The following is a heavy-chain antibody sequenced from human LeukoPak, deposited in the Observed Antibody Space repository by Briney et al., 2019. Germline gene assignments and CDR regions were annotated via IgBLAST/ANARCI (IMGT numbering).Heavy chain of an antibody. CDR2: IYHSGTT. V-gene: IGHV4-38-2*01. CDR3: ARPPDSSDYGAAFDF. J-gene: IGHJ4*02. CDR1: GYSITSGYF. Sequence: PSETLSLTCGVSGYSITSGYFWGWIRQPPGKGLEWIGSIYHSGTTYYDPSLRSRVTISVDTSKNQFSLKLSSVTAAGTAVYYCARPPDSSDYGAAFDFWGQGTLVTVSS. D-gene: IGHD4-17*01.